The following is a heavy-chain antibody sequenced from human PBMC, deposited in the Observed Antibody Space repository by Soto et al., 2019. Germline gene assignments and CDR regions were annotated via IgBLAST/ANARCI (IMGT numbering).Heavy chain of an antibody. J-gene: IGHJ4*02. D-gene: IGHD5-12*01. V-gene: IGHV4-34*01. Sequence: QVRLQQWGAGLLKPSETLSLNCAVTGGSLSGYYWSWIRQPPGKGLEWIGEVKDGGHTNYSPSLRGRVTISSDTSHNQFSLRLNSVTAADTGVYYCARGQEGVVATHWDQGSLVTVSS. CDR2: VKDGGHT. CDR1: GGSLSGYY. CDR3: ARGQEGVVATH.